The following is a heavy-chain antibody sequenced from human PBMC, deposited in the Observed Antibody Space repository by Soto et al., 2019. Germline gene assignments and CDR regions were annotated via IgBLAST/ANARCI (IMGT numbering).Heavy chain of an antibody. CDR3: ARATSADYDFWSGYFQGKSGPDRGI. V-gene: IGHV1-8*01. J-gene: IGHJ6*02. CDR1: GYTFTSYD. Sequence: ASVKVSCKASGYTFTSYDINWVRQATGQGLEWMGWMNPNSGNTGYAQKFQGRVTMTRNTSISTAYMELSSLRSEDTAVYYCARATSADYDFWSGYFQGKSGPDRGIWGQGTTVTVSS. CDR2: MNPNSGNT. D-gene: IGHD3-3*01.